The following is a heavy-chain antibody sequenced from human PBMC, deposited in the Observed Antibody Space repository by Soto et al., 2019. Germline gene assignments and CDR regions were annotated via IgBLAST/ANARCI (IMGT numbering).Heavy chain of an antibody. CDR1: GGTFSSYT. D-gene: IGHD2-15*01. CDR2: IIPILGIA. CDR3: ARSYFICGSCFRFPTNDAFDI. J-gene: IGHJ3*02. Sequence: SVKVSCKASGGTFSSYTISWVRQAPGQGLEWMGRIIPILGIANYAQKFQGRVTITADKSTSTAYMELSSLRSEDTAVYYFARSYFICGSCFRFPTNDAFDIWGQGTMVTVSS. V-gene: IGHV1-69*02.